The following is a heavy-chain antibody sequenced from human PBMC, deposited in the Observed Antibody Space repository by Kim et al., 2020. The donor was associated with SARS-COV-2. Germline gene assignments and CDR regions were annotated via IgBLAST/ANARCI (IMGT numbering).Heavy chain of an antibody. J-gene: IGHJ6*02. Sequence: SVKVSCKASGGTFSSYAISWVRQAPGQGLEWMGGIIPIFGTANYAQKFQGRVTITADESTSTAYMELSSLSSEDTAVYYCARARTIAAAERYYYYGMDVWGQGTTVTVSS. CDR3: ARARTIAAAERYYYYGMDV. CDR2: IIPIFGTA. D-gene: IGHD6-13*01. V-gene: IGHV1-69*13. CDR1: GGTFSSYA.